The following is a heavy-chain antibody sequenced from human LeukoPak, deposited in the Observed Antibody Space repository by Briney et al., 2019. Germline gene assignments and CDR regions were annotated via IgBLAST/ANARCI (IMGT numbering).Heavy chain of an antibody. Sequence: ASVKVSCKASGYTFTGYYMHWVRQAPGQGLEWMGGIIPIFGTANYAQKLQGRVTITADESTSTAYMEVSGLRSEDTAVYYCATSIRFLEWLPPSGYMDVWGKGTTVTVSS. CDR2: IIPIFGTA. D-gene: IGHD3-3*01. CDR3: ATSIRFLEWLPPSGYMDV. V-gene: IGHV1-69*13. CDR1: GYTFTGYY. J-gene: IGHJ6*03.